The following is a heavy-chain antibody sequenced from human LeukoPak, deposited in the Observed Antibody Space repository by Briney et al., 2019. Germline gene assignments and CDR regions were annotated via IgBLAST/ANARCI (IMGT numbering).Heavy chain of an antibody. V-gene: IGHV5-51*01. D-gene: IGHD3-16*02. CDR2: IYPGDSDT. Sequence: GESLKISCKGSGYSFTSYWIGWVRQMPGKGLGWVGIIYPGDSDTRYSPSFQGQVTISADKSISTAYLQWSSLKASDTAMYYCARVSPPYDYVWGSYRYPYYYYGMDVWGQGTTVTVSS. CDR3: ARVSPPYDYVWGSYRYPYYYYGMDV. CDR1: GYSFTSYW. J-gene: IGHJ6*02.